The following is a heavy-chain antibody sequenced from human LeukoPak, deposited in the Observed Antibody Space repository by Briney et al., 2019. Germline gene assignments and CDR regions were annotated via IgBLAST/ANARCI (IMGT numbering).Heavy chain of an antibody. Sequence: SETLSLTCTVSGYSISSGYYWGWIRQPPGKGLEWIGIIYHSGSTYYNPSLKSRVTISVDTSKNQFSLKLSSVTAADTAVYYCARTANSFDYWGQGTLVTVSS. CDR2: IYHSGST. CDR1: GYSISSGYY. V-gene: IGHV4-38-2*02. CDR3: ARTANSFDY. J-gene: IGHJ4*02.